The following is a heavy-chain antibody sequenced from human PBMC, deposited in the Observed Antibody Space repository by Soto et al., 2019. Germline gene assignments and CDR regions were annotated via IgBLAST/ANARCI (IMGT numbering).Heavy chain of an antibody. V-gene: IGHV4-31*03. J-gene: IGHJ4*02. CDR2: IDNSGST. CDR3: AVAVSDFDVRRYRTSYFDQ. CDR1: GASVSTGVYY. D-gene: IGHD6-19*01. Sequence: QVQLDESGPGLVQPSQTLSLSCTVSGASVSTGVYYWTWIRQHPGKGLEWIGYIDNSGSTYYNPSLTGRVDISVDTSKNLFSLNLQSVTAADTAFYYCAVAVSDFDVRRYRTSYFDQWGQGILVTVSS.